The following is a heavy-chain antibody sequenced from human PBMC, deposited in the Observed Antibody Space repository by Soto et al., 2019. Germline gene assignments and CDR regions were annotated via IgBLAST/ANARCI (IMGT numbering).Heavy chain of an antibody. V-gene: IGHV4-31*03. CDR2: IYYSGST. J-gene: IGHJ3*02. CDR3: ARDGRWFGELLTEHAFDI. CDR1: GGSISSGGYY. D-gene: IGHD3-10*01. Sequence: SETLSLTCTVSGGSISSGGYYWSWIRQHPGKGLEWIGYIYYSGSTYYNPSLKSRVTISVDTSKNQFSLKLSSVTAADTAVYYCARDGRWFGELLTEHAFDIWGQGTMVTVSS.